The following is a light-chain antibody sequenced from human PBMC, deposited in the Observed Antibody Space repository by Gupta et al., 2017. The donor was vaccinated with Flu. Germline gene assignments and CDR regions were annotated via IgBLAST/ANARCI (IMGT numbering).Light chain of an antibody. V-gene: IGKV1-39*01. J-gene: IGKJ1*01. Sequence: DIQMTQSASSLSASVGDRVTITCRTTQSISTYLNWYQQKPGKAPKLLIYGASNWQSGVASRFSGSGCGTGFTLTMSRRQLEDFASYYCQQIDGTHRWTFGQGTKVEIK. CDR2: GAS. CDR1: QSISTY. CDR3: QQIDGTHRWT.